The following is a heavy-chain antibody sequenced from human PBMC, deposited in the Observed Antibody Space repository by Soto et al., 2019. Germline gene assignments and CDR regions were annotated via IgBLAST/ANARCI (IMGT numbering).Heavy chain of an antibody. CDR1: GGSISSYY. CDR2: IYYSGST. D-gene: IGHD3-22*01. CDR3: ARARLWGYYDSSGP. Sequence: PSETLALTCTVSGGSISSYYRSWIRQPPGKGLEWIGYIYYSGSTNYNPSLKSRVTISVDTSKNQFSPKLSSVTAADTAVYYCARARLWGYYDSSGPWGQGTLVTVPQ. J-gene: IGHJ5*02. V-gene: IGHV4-59*01.